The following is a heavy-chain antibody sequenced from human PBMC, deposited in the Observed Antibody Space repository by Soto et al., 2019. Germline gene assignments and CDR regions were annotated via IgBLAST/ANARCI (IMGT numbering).Heavy chain of an antibody. Sequence: TLSLTCTVSGGSISSSSYYWGWIRQPPGKGLEWIGSIYYSGSTYYNPSLKSRVTISVDTSKNQFSLKLSSVTAADTAVYYCARRGAAAGPGWFDPWGQGTLVTVSS. J-gene: IGHJ5*02. CDR2: IYYSGST. V-gene: IGHV4-39*01. D-gene: IGHD6-13*01. CDR3: ARRGAAAGPGWFDP. CDR1: GGSISSSSYY.